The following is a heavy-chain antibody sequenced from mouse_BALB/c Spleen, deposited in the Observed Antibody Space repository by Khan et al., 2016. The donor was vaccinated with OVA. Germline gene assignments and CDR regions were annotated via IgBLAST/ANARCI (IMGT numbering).Heavy chain of an antibody. CDR3: ARDGSRYNYAMDY. CDR1: GCSITSDYA. Sequence: VQLKESGPGLVKPSQSLSLTCTVTGCSITSDYAWNWIRQFPGNKLEWMGYISSSGSTNYNPALKSRISITRDTSKNQFFLQLNSVTTEDTATYYCARDGSRYNYAMDYWGQGTSVTVSS. D-gene: IGHD2-3*01. CDR2: ISSSGST. V-gene: IGHV3-2*02. J-gene: IGHJ4*01.